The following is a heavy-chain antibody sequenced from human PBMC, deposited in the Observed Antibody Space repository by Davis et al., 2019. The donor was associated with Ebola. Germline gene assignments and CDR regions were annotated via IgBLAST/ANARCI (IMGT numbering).Heavy chain of an antibody. CDR2: IDPSDSYT. CDR3: ARHEGYDFGYFGMDV. CDR1: GYSFTNYW. J-gene: IGHJ6*02. Sequence: GGSLRLSCKGSGYSFTNYWISWVRQMPGKGLEWMGRIDPSDSYTSNSPSFQGHVTISTDKSISTAYLQWSSLKASDSAIYYCARHEGYDFGYFGMDVWGQGTTVTVSS. D-gene: IGHD5-12*01. V-gene: IGHV5-10-1*01.